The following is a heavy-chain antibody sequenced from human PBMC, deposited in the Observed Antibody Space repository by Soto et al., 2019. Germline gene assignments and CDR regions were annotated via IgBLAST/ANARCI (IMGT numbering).Heavy chain of an antibody. CDR2: TYYRSKWYN. CDR3: ARDGSGFHWYFDL. Sequence: QVQLQQSGPGLVKPSQTLSLVCAISGDSVSSTTATWSWIRQSPSRGLEWLGRTYYRSKWYNAYAVSVKSRIVITPDTSKNPLSLHLNSVTPEDTALYFCARDGSGFHWYFDLWGRGTLVTVSS. J-gene: IGHJ2*01. D-gene: IGHD6-19*01. V-gene: IGHV6-1*01. CDR1: GDSVSSTTAT.